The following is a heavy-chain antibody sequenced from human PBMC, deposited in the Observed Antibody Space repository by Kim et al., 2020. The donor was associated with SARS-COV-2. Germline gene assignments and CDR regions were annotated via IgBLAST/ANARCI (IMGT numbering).Heavy chain of an antibody. D-gene: IGHD3-10*01. Sequence: SETLSLTCTVSGGSISSYYWSWIRQPPGKGLEWIGYIYYSGSTNYNPSLKSRVTISVDTSKNQFSLKLSSVTAADTAVYYCARGYGSRKDDYWGQGTLVTVSS. CDR3: ARGYGSRKDDY. CDR2: IYYSGST. V-gene: IGHV4-59*13. CDR1: GGSISSYY. J-gene: IGHJ4*02.